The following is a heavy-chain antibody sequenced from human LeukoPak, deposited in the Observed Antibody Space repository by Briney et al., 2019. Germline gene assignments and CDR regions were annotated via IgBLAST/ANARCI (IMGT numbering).Heavy chain of an antibody. CDR2: INPSGGST. Sequence: ASVKVSCKASGYTLTSYYMHWVRQAPGQGLEWMGIINPSGGSTSYAQKFQGRVTMTRDTSTSTVYMELSSLRSEDTAVYYCARDPGYCSGGSCQGDYWGQGTLVTVS. J-gene: IGHJ4*02. V-gene: IGHV1-46*01. CDR3: ARDPGYCSGGSCQGDY. CDR1: GYTLTSYY. D-gene: IGHD2-15*01.